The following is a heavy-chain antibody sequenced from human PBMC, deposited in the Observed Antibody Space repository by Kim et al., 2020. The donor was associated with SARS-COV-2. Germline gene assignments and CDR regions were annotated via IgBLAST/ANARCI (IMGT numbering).Heavy chain of an antibody. CDR1: GYSISRDYY. CDR2: IFHSGST. CDR3: ARDMAYTNTWGGYNYGSFDY. V-gene: IGHV4-38-2*02. Sequence: SETLSLTCTVSGYSISRDYYWGWIRQPPGKGLEWIGSIFHSGSTYYNPSLKSRVTISLDTSKNQFYLKLSSVTAADTAIYYCARDMAYTNTWGGYNYGSFDYWGQGTLVTVSS. J-gene: IGHJ4*02. D-gene: IGHD5-18*01.